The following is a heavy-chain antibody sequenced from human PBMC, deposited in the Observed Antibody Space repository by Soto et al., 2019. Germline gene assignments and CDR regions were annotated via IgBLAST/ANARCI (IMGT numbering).Heavy chain of an antibody. J-gene: IGHJ4*02. CDR3: AREPATAKPEGVDF. D-gene: IGHD1-1*01. Sequence: ASVKVSCKATGYTFSDYYIHWVRQAPGQGLEWMGWINPNSGGTKYAPKFQGGVTMTRDTSITTAYMELSRLRSGDTAVYYCAREPATAKPEGVDFWGQGTLVTSPQ. V-gene: IGHV1-2*02. CDR1: GYTFSDYY. CDR2: INPNSGGT.